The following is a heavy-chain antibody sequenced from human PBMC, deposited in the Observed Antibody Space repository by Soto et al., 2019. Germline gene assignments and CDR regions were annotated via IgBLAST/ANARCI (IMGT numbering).Heavy chain of an antibody. CDR2: ISGSGGST. V-gene: IGHV3-23*01. J-gene: IGHJ6*04. CDR1: GYTCSSYA. Sequence: EVQLLESGGGLVQPGGSLRLSCAASGYTCSSYAMSWVRQAPGKGLEWVSAISGSGGSTYYADSVKGRFTISRDNSKNTLNLQMNSLRAEDTAVYYCAKGPGGGMDVWGKGTTVAVSS. CDR3: AKGPGGGMDV. D-gene: IGHD3-10*01.